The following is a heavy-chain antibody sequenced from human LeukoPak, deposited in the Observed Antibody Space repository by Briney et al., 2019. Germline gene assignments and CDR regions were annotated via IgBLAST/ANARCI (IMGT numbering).Heavy chain of an antibody. CDR2: ISSSSSYI. Sequence: GGSLRLSCAAPGFIFSSYSMNWVRQAPGKGLEWVSFISSSSSYIDYADSVKGRFTISRDNAKNSLYLQMNSLRAEDTAVYYCAREYGGFDYWGQGTLVTVSS. J-gene: IGHJ4*02. CDR1: GFIFSSYS. D-gene: IGHD4-23*01. CDR3: AREYGGFDY. V-gene: IGHV3-21*01.